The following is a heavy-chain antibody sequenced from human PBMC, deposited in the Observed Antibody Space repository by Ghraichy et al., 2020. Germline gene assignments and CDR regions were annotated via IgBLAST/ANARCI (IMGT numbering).Heavy chain of an antibody. CDR2: VSEDGGRT. CDR3: TTGRGYYYDS. Sequence: GGSLRLSCAASGFTSGFTFDDYTMHWVRQAPGKGLEWVSLVSEDGGRTDYIDSVKGRFTISRDNSKNSFYLQMNTLRTEDTALYYCTTGRGYYYDSWGQGTLVTVSS. J-gene: IGHJ5*01. CDR1: GFTFDDYT. D-gene: IGHD3-22*01. V-gene: IGHV3-43*02.